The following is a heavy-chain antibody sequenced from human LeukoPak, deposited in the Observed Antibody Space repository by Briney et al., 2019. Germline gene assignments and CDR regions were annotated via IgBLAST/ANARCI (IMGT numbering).Heavy chain of an antibody. CDR2: MYFGGSS. D-gene: IGHD5-18*01. CDR3: TRASRGYSYGFAEY. V-gene: IGHV4-59*07. Sequence: SDTVSLTCTVSGGSFSSYYWRGLRQPPGKGLEWIGYMYFGGSSNYNPSLKSRVTISVDTSKNQLSLNLNSVTAADTAVYYCTRASRGYSYGFAEYWGQGTLVTVSS. J-gene: IGHJ4*02. CDR1: GGSFSSYY.